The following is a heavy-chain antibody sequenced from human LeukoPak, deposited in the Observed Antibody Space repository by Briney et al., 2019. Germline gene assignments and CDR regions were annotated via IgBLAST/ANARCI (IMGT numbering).Heavy chain of an antibody. CDR3: ARDLGYTYGSDY. D-gene: IGHD5-18*01. Sequence: GGSLRLSCAASGFTFSDYYMSWIRQAPGKGPEGVSYISSGAGTIYYADSVRGRFTVSRDNAKNSLYLQMNSLRAEDTAVYYCARDLGYTYGSDYWGQGTLVTVSS. CDR2: ISSGAGTI. CDR1: GFTFSDYY. J-gene: IGHJ4*02. V-gene: IGHV3-11*01.